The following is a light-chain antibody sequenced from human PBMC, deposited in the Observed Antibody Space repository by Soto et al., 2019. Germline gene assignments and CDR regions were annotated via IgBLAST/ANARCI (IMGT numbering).Light chain of an antibody. V-gene: IGKV3-15*01. Sequence: EIGMTQAPATLSVSPGERATLSCRASQSVSSNLAWYQQKPGQAPSLLIYGASTRATGIPARFSGSGSGTEFTLTISSLQSEDFAVYYCQQYNTWPRTFGQGTKV. CDR1: QSVSSN. CDR3: QQYNTWPRT. CDR2: GAS. J-gene: IGKJ1*01.